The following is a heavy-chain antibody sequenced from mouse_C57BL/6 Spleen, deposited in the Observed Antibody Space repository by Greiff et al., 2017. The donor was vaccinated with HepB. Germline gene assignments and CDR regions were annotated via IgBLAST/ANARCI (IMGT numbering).Heavy chain of an antibody. CDR2: IYPGDGDT. J-gene: IGHJ2*01. V-gene: IGHV1-82*01. CDR3: GRYGTPSDY. Sequence: VQLQQSGPELVKPGASVKISCKASGYAFSSSWMNWVKQRPGKGLEWIGRIYPGDGDTNYNGKLKGKATLTADKSSSTAYMQLSSLTSEDSAVYFCGRYGTPSDYWGQGTTLTVSS. CDR1: GYAFSSSW. D-gene: IGHD4-1*01.